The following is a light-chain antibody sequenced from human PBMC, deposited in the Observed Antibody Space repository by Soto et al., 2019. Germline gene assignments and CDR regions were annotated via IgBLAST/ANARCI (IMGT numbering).Light chain of an antibody. CDR3: SSYTTSETLV. Sequence: QFALTQTASVSGSPGQSITISCTGTSSDVGGYKFVSWYQQHPGKAPKLMIYDVSNRPSGVSNRFSGSKSGNTASLTISGLQAEDEAHYYCSSYTTSETLVFGEGTKVTVL. CDR1: SSDVGGYKF. V-gene: IGLV2-14*01. CDR2: DVS. J-gene: IGLJ2*01.